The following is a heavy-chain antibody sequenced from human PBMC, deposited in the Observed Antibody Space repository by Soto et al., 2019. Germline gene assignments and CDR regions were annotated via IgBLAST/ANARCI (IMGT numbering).Heavy chain of an antibody. D-gene: IGHD3-10*01. J-gene: IGHJ4*02. Sequence: QLQLQESGPGLVKPSETLSLTCTVSGDSIISDIYYWGWIRQPPGKGLEWIGSIYYSGNTGYNPSLKRRVNLVADTAKNRFSLKLGSVSAGHKALYYCAGHRGPTGHNYRGEGTLVTVSS. CDR2: IYYSGNT. CDR1: GDSIISDIYY. V-gene: IGHV4-39*01. CDR3: AGHRGPTGHNY.